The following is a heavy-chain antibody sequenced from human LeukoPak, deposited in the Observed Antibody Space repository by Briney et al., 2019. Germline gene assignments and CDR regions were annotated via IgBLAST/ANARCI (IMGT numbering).Heavy chain of an antibody. D-gene: IGHD4-17*01. Sequence: GGSLRLSCAASGFTFSSYAMSWVRQAPGKGLEWVSVIYSGGNTYYADSVKGRFTISRDNSKNTLYLQMNSLRAEDTAVYYCARGYGDYGNWFDPWGQGTLVTVSS. CDR1: GFTFSSYA. CDR2: IYSGGNT. CDR3: ARGYGDYGNWFDP. V-gene: IGHV3-53*01. J-gene: IGHJ5*02.